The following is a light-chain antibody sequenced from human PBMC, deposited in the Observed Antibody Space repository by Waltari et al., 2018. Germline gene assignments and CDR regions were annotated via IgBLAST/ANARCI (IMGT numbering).Light chain of an antibody. V-gene: IGKV1-39*01. CDR3: QQSYSIRGFT. CDR2: AAS. CDR1: QSISSY. J-gene: IGKJ3*01. Sequence: DIQMTQSPSSLSASVGDRVTITCRASQSISSYLNWYQQKPGKAPKLLCYAASSLQSGVPSRFSCSGSGTDFTLTISSLQPEDFAIYYCQQSYSIRGFTFGPGTKVDIK.